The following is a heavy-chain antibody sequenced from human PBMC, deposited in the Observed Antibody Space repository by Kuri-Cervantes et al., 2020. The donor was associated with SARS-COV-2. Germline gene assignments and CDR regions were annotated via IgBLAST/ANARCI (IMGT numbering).Heavy chain of an antibody. V-gene: IGHV4-61*02. Sequence: SETLSLTCTVSGDSMSSDSYYWSWIRQPAGKGLEWIGRIYTSGTTDYNPSLKSRVTISVDRSKNQFSLKLSSVTAADTAVYYCARVGVATGGFWFDPWGQGTLVTVSS. CDR1: GDSMSSDSYY. D-gene: IGHD5-12*01. CDR2: IYTSGTT. CDR3: ARVGVATGGFWFDP. J-gene: IGHJ5*01.